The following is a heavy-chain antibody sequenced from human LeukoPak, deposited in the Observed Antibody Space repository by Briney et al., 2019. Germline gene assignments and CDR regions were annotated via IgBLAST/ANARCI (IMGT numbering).Heavy chain of an antibody. D-gene: IGHD2-2*01. V-gene: IGHV1-2*02. Sequence: GASVKVSCKASGYTFTGYYMHWVRQAPGQGLEWMGWINPNSGGTNYAQKFQGRVTMTRDTSISTAYMELSRLRSDDTAVYYCARLEVGYCSSTSCYAIDPWGQGTLVSASS. CDR2: INPNSGGT. J-gene: IGHJ5*02. CDR1: GYTFTGYY. CDR3: ARLEVGYCSSTSCYAIDP.